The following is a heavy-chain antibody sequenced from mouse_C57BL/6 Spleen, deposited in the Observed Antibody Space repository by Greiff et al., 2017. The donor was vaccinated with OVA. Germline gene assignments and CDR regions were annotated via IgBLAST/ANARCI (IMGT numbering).Heavy chain of an antibody. V-gene: IGHV14-4*01. Sequence: VQLQQSGAELVRPGASVKLSCTASGFNIKDDYMHWVKQRPEQGLEWIGWIDPENGDTEYASKFQGKATITADTSSNTAYLQLSSLTSEDTAVYYCTTSNYFMDYWGQGTSVTVSS. J-gene: IGHJ4*01. CDR1: GFNIKDDY. CDR3: TTSNYFMDY. CDR2: IDPENGDT.